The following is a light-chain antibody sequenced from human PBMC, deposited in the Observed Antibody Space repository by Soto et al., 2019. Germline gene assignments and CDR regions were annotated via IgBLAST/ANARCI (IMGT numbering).Light chain of an antibody. CDR2: KAS. Sequence: DIQMTQSPSTLSGSVGDRVTITSRASQTISSWLAWYQQKPGKAPKLLIYKASTLKSGVPSRFSGSGSGTEFTLTISSLQPDDFATYYCQHYNSYSEACGQGTKVDIK. CDR1: QTISSW. CDR3: QHYNSYSEA. V-gene: IGKV1-5*03. J-gene: IGKJ1*01.